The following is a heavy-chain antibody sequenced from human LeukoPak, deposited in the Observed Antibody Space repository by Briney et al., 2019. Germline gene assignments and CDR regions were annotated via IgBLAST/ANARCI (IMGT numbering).Heavy chain of an antibody. CDR3: ARTAMGDCSGGSCYSDNALDI. J-gene: IGHJ3*02. CDR2: IYPGDSDT. Sequence: MRGESLKISCKGSGYSFTSYWIGWVRQMPGKGLEWMGIIYPGDSDTRYSPSFQGQVTISADKSLSTTYLQWSSLKASDTAMYYCARTAMGDCSGGSCYSDNALDIWGQGTMVTVSS. CDR1: GYSFTSYW. V-gene: IGHV5-51*01. D-gene: IGHD2-15*01.